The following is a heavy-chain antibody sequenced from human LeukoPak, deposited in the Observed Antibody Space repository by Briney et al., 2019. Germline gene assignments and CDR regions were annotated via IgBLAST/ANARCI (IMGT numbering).Heavy chain of an antibody. V-gene: IGHV4-34*01. CDR3: ARGRESWEYYYDSSGQYTPDY. CDR1: GGSFSGYY. D-gene: IGHD3-22*01. CDR2: INHSGST. J-gene: IGHJ4*02. Sequence: SETLSLTCAVYGGSFSGYYWSWIRQPPGKGLEWIGEINHSGSTNYNPSLKSRVTISVDTPKNQFSLKLSSVTAADTAVYYCARGRESWEYYYDSSGQYTPDYWGQGTLVTVSS.